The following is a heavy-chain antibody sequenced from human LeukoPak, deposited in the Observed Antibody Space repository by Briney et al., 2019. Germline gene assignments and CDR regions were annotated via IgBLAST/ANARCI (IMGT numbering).Heavy chain of an antibody. V-gene: IGHV5-10-1*01. Sequence: GESLKISCKGSGYSFTSYWISWVRRMPGKGLEWMGRIDPSDSYTNYSPSFQGHVTISADKSISTAYLQWSSLKASDTAMYYCARHRDSSNFDFDYWGQGTLVTVSS. J-gene: IGHJ4*02. CDR3: ARHRDSSNFDFDY. CDR2: IDPSDSYT. D-gene: IGHD4-11*01. CDR1: GYSFTSYW.